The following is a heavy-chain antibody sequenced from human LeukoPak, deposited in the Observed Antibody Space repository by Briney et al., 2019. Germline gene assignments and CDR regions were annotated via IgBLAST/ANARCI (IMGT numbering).Heavy chain of an antibody. J-gene: IGHJ6*02. CDR3: ASTYRGHKDYGMDV. D-gene: IGHD1-1*01. V-gene: IGHV4-34*01. CDR1: GGSFSGYY. Sequence: SETLSLTCAVYGGSFSGYYWSWIRQPPGKGLEWIGEINHSGSTNYNPFLKSRVTISVDTSKNQFSLKLSSVTAADTAVYYCASTYRGHKDYGMDVWGQGTTVTVSS. CDR2: INHSGST.